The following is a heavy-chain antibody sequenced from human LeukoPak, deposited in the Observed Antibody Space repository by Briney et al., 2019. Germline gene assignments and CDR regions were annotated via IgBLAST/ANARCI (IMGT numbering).Heavy chain of an antibody. J-gene: IGHJ4*02. CDR3: ASGAALGSPWDY. CDR1: GGTFSSYA. CDR2: IIPIFGTA. V-gene: IGHV1-69*13. Sequence: SVKVSCKASGGTFSSYAISWVRQAPGQGLEWMGGIIPIFGTANYAQKFQGRVTITADESTSTAYMELSSLRSEDTAVYYCASGAALGSPWDYWGQGTLVTVSS. D-gene: IGHD3-16*01.